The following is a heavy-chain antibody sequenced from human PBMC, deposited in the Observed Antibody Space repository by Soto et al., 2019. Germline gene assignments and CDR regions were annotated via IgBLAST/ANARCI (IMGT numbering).Heavy chain of an antibody. CDR1: GFTFSHCA. J-gene: IGHJ4*02. CDR2: ISGSGGST. CDR3: AKDQGSSWYEIDY. V-gene: IGHV3-23*01. Sequence: EVQLLESGGGLVQPGGSLRLSCAACGFTFSHCAETCLRQAPGEGVEWVSTISGSGGSTYYADSVKGRFTISRDDSKNTLYRQMNSLRAEDTAVYYCAKDQGSSWYEIDYWGQGTLVTVSS. D-gene: IGHD6-13*01.